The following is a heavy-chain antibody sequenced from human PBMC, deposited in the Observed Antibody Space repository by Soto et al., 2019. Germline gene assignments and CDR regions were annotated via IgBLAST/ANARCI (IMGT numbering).Heavy chain of an antibody. CDR3: ARSPNYYYYGFDV. J-gene: IGHJ6*02. Sequence: ETLSLTCTVSGGSVSSGDYFWSWLRQSPGKRLEWIAYIYYSGSTNYNPSLKSRATISVDTSKSQVSLTLTSMTAADAALYSCARSPNYYYYGFDVWGQGTAVTVSS. CDR2: IYYSGST. D-gene: IGHD3-10*01. V-gene: IGHV4-61*08. CDR1: GGSVSSGDYF.